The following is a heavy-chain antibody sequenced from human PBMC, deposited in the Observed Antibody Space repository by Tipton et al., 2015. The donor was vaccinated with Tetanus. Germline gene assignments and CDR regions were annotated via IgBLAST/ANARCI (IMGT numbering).Heavy chain of an antibody. V-gene: IGHV1-2*02. CDR2: INPNSGGT. J-gene: IGHJ6*02. D-gene: IGHD1-26*01. CDR3: AQPADAMWVGMDV. CDR1: GYTFTGYY. Sequence: QLVQSGAEVKKPGASVKVSCKASGYTFTGYYMHWVRQAPGQGLEWMGWINPNSGGTNYAQKFQGRVTMTRDTSISTAYMGLSRLRSDDPAVYYWAQPADAMWVGMDVWGQGTTVTVSS.